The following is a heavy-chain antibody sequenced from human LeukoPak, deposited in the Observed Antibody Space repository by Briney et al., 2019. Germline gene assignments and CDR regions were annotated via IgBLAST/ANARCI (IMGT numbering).Heavy chain of an antibody. Sequence: GGSLTLSCAASGFTVSNNYMSWVRQPPGKGLEWVSAISGSGGSTYYADSVKGRFTISRDNSKNTLYLQMNSLRAEDTAVYYCAKVGPRYSYGPPYFDYWGRGTLVTVSS. CDR1: GFTVSNNY. V-gene: IGHV3-23*01. CDR2: ISGSGGST. D-gene: IGHD5-18*01. J-gene: IGHJ4*02. CDR3: AKVGPRYSYGPPYFDY.